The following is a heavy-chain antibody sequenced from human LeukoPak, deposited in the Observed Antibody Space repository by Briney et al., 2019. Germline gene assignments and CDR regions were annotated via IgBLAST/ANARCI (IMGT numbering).Heavy chain of an antibody. CDR1: GGSFSGYY. CDR2: INHSGST. CDR3: ASRDGYCSGGSCHNWFDP. J-gene: IGHJ5*02. V-gene: IGHV4-34*01. D-gene: IGHD2-15*01. Sequence: LETLSLTCAVYGGSFSGYYWSWIRQPPGKGLEWIGEINHSGSTNYNPSLKSRVTISVDTSKNQFSLKLSSVTAADTAVYYCASRDGYCSGGSCHNWFDPWGQGTLVTVSS.